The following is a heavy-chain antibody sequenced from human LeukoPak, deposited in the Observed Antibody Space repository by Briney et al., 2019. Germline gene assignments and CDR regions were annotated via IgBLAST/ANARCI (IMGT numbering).Heavy chain of an antibody. J-gene: IGHJ4*02. Sequence: SETLSLTCAVYGGSFSGYYWSWIRQPPGKGLEWIGEINHSGSTNYNPSLKSRVTISVDTSKNQFSLKLSSVTAADTAVYYCASDPSIAVRRGFDYWGQGTLVTVSS. CDR3: ASDPSIAVRRGFDY. D-gene: IGHD6-6*01. CDR2: INHSGST. CDR1: GGSFSGYY. V-gene: IGHV4-34*01.